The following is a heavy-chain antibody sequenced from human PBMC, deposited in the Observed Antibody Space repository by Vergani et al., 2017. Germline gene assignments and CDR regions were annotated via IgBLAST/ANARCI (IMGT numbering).Heavy chain of an antibody. V-gene: IGHV1-69*01. CDR2: IIPIFGTA. J-gene: IGHJ2*01. CDR1: GGTFSSYA. D-gene: IGHD3-10*01. Sequence: QVQLVQSGAEVKKPGSSVKVSCKASGGTFSSYAISWVRQAPGQGLEWMGGIIPIFGTANYAQKFQGTVTITADESTSTAYMELSSLRSEDTAVYYCARIPGRYYYGSRRVWYFDLWGRGTLVTVSS. CDR3: ARIPGRYYYGSRRVWYFDL.